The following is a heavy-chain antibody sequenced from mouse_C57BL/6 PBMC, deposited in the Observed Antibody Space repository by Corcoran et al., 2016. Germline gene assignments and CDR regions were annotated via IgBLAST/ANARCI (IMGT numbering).Heavy chain of an antibody. CDR2: IFPGSGST. CDR1: GYTFTDYY. J-gene: IGHJ3*01. D-gene: IGHD2-4*01. Sequence: QVQLQQSGPELVKPGASVKISCKASGYTFTDYYINGVKQRPGQGIEWIGWIFPGSGSTYYNEKFKGKSTLTVDKSSSTAYMLLSSLTSEDSAVYCCANGYDYDEFAYWGQGTLVTVSA. V-gene: IGHV1-75*01. CDR3: ANGYDYDEFAY.